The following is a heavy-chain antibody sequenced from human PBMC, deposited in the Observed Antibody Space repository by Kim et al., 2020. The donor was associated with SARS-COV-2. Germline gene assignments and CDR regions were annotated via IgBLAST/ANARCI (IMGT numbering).Heavy chain of an antibody. CDR3: ARRGDYEDFDY. CDR1: GGSISSSSYY. D-gene: IGHD4-17*01. CDR2: IYYSGST. Sequence: SETLSLTCTVSGGSISSSSYYWGWIRQPPGKGLEWIGSIYYSGSTYYNPSLKSRVTISVDTSKNQFSLKLSSVTAADTAVYYCARRGDYEDFDYWGQGTLVTVSS. J-gene: IGHJ4*02. V-gene: IGHV4-39*01.